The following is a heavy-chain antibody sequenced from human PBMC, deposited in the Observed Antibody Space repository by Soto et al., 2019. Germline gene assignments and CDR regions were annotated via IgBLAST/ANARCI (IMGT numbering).Heavy chain of an antibody. V-gene: IGHV1-18*01. CDR2: ISGYNGNT. D-gene: IGHD6-19*01. J-gene: IGHJ6*02. Sequence: QVQLVQSGAEVKKPGASVTVSCKTSGYTFSNYGINWVRQAPGQGLEWMGWISGYNGNTNYAKTVQGRVTMTTDTSTGTIYMVLRSLKSDDPAIYYCSRFIMVGGWFDPNYYHGMDVWGQGTTVTVSS. CDR1: GYTFSNYG. CDR3: SRFIMVGGWFDPNYYHGMDV.